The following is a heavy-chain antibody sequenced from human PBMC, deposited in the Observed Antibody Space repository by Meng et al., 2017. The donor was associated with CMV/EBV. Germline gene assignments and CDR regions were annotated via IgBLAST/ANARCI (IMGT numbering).Heavy chain of an antibody. CDR2: IYHSGST. D-gene: IGHD6-19*01. CDR1: GGSISSSNW. Sequence: SETLSLTCAVSGGSISSSNWWSWVRQPPGKGLEWIGEIYHSGSTNYNPSLKSRVTISVDTSKNQFSLKLSSVTAADTAVYYCARDPQSIAVAGTGDYWGQGTLVTVSS. J-gene: IGHJ4*02. CDR3: ARDPQSIAVAGTGDY. V-gene: IGHV4-4*02.